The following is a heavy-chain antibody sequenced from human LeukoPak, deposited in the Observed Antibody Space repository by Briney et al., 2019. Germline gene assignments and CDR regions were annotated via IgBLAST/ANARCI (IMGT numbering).Heavy chain of an antibody. J-gene: IGHJ4*02. CDR2: TSASGTT. CDR1: AGSMSDIY. D-gene: IGHD1-20*01. CDR3: TKGSSYNWHLLHR. V-gene: IGHV4-4*07. Sequence: SETLSLTCTVSAGSMSDIYWGWIRHPPGKEREGIGRTSASGTTDSKHSLKRRPTMSVTTSRTAFSLRLSPVTAETTAYYCCTKGSSYNWHLLHRRGQEALVSVRS.